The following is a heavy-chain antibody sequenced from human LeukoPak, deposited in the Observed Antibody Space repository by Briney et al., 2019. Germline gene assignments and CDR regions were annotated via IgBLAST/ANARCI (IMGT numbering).Heavy chain of an antibody. CDR3: AKGPVGAHPA. Sequence: GGSLRLSCAASGFTFSSYGMHWVRQAPGKGLEWVAVIWYDGSNKYYADSVKGRFTISRDNSKNTLYLQMNSLRAEDTAAYYCAKGPVGAHPAWGQGTLVTVSS. CDR1: GFTFSSYG. CDR2: IWYDGSNK. D-gene: IGHD1-26*01. V-gene: IGHV3-33*06. J-gene: IGHJ5*02.